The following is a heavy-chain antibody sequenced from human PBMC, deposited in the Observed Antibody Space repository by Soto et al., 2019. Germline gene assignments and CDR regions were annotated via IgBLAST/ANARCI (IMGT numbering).Heavy chain of an antibody. CDR3: VKGERSRYGSMLDY. D-gene: IGHD3-16*01. J-gene: IGHJ4*01. V-gene: IGHV3-33*05. CDR1: GFSFSTSG. Sequence: SLRLSCVASGFSFSTSGMHLVRQAPGKGLEWVAVVSYDRSSKFYADSVKGRFTISSDDSKNTLYLQMDSLRVEDSAVYYCVKGERSRYGSMLDYWGHGTQVTVSS. CDR2: VSYDRSSK.